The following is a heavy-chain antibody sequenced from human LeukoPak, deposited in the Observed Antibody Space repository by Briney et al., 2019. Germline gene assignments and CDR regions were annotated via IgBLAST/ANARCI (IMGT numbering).Heavy chain of an antibody. J-gene: IGHJ4*02. V-gene: IGHV1-69*05. Sequence: SVKVSCKASGGTFSSYAISWVRQAPGQGLEWMGGIIPIFGTANYVQKFQGRVTITTDESTSTAYMELSSLRSKDTAVYYCARGLRLGELSSPGYWGQGTLLTVSS. CDR3: ARGLRLGELSSPGY. D-gene: IGHD3-16*02. CDR2: IIPIFGTA. CDR1: GGTFSSYA.